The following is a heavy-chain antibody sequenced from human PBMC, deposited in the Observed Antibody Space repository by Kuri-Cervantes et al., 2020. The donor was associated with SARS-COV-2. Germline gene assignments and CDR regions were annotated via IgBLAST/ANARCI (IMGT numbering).Heavy chain of an antibody. V-gene: IGHV3-69-1*02. CDR2: ISSSSTI. CDR1: GFTFSDYY. CDR3: ARGPSRGGSAWGSLYYYGSGSYYTPYPKTFDY. D-gene: IGHD3-10*01. Sequence: GESLKISCAASGFTFSDYYMNWVRQAPGKGLEWVSSISSSSTIYYADSVKGRFTISRDNAKNSLYLQMNSLRAEDTAVYYCARGPSRGGSAWGSLYYYGSGSYYTPYPKTFDYWGQGTLVTVSS. J-gene: IGHJ4*02.